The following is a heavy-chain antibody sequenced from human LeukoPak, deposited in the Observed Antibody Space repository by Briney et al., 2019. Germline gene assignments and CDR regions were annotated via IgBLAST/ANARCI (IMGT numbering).Heavy chain of an antibody. CDR2: IYTSGST. V-gene: IGHV4-4*07. CDR3: ARDQELLWFGEYYYYMDV. D-gene: IGHD3-10*01. Sequence: SETLSLTCTVSGGSISSYCWSWIRQPAGKGLEWIGRIYTSGSTNYNPSLKSRVTMSVDTSKNQFSLKLSSVTAADTAVYYCARDQELLWFGEYYYYMDVWGKGTTVTISS. J-gene: IGHJ6*03. CDR1: GGSISSYC.